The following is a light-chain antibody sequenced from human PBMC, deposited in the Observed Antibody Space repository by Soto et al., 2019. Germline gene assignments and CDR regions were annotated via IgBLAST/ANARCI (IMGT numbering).Light chain of an antibody. CDR1: SSDVGGYNY. CDR3: SSYAGSNTVA. Sequence: QSVLTQPPSASGSPGQSVTISCSGTSSDVGGYNYVSWYQQHPGKAPKVMIYEVTRRPSGVPDRFSGSRSGNTASLIVSGLQAEDEADYYCSSYAGSNTVAFGGGTKRPS. J-gene: IGLJ2*01. CDR2: EVT. V-gene: IGLV2-8*01.